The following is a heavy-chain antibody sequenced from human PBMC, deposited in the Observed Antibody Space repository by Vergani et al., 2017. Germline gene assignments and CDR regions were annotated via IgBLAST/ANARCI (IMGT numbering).Heavy chain of an antibody. CDR1: GFTFSNYW. Sequence: EVRLLESGGGLVQPGGSLRLSCAASGFTFSNYWMSWVRQAPGKGLEWVANIKEDGSEKYYVDSVKGRFTTSRDNAKNSLYLQMNSLRAEDTAVYHCARDGHLERLRYNYYGMGVWGQGTTVTVSS. J-gene: IGHJ6*02. V-gene: IGHV3-7*01. CDR2: IKEDGSEK. CDR3: ARDGHLERLRYNYYGMGV. D-gene: IGHD1-1*01.